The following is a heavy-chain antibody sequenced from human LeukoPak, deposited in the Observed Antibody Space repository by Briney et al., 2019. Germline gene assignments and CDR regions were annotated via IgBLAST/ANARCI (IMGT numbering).Heavy chain of an antibody. D-gene: IGHD5-12*01. V-gene: IGHV4-30-2*01. Sequence: SQTLSLTCAVSGGSISSGGYSWSWIRQPPGKGLEWIGYIYHSGSTYYNPSLKSRVTISVDRSKNQFSLKLSSVTTADTAVYYCARAGIVATIFAFDIWGQGTMVTVSS. J-gene: IGHJ3*02. CDR1: GGSISSGGYS. CDR3: ARAGIVATIFAFDI. CDR2: IYHSGST.